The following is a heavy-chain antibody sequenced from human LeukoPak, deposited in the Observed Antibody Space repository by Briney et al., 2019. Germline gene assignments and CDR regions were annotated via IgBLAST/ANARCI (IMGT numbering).Heavy chain of an antibody. Sequence: PGGSLRLSCAASGFTVSSNYMTWVRQAPGKGLEWVSYISSSSSTTYYADSVKGRFTISRDNAKNSVYLQMNSLRDEDTAVYYCARVGSSGWYIGVGYWGQGTLVTVSS. CDR2: ISSSSSTT. D-gene: IGHD6-13*01. CDR1: GFTVSSNY. CDR3: ARVGSSGWYIGVGY. J-gene: IGHJ4*02. V-gene: IGHV3-48*02.